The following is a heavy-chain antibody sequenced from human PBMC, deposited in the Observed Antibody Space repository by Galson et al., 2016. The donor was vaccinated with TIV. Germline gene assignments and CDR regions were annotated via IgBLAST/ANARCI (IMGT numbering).Heavy chain of an antibody. Sequence: SLRLSCAASGFTFNIYGMHWVRQAPGKGLEWVAVIWYDGGNKYYADSVEGRFTISRDNSKNTLYLQMNSPRAEDTAVYFCARDLRGGTSWTDHYYYYGMDVWGQGTTVTVS. J-gene: IGHJ6*02. V-gene: IGHV3-33*01. CDR2: IWYDGGNK. CDR3: ARDLRGGTSWTDHYYYYGMDV. D-gene: IGHD6-13*01. CDR1: GFTFNIYG.